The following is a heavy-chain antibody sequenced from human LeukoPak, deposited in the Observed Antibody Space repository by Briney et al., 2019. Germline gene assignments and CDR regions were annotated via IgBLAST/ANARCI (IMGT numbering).Heavy chain of an antibody. CDR3: AKGRPFAS. CDR1: GITFSNYA. V-gene: IGHV3-23*01. CDR2: IRGNGATT. Sequence: PGGSLRLSCAASGITFSNYAMTWVRQAPGKGLEWVAAIRGNGATTDYADSVKGRFTISRDNSKNTLYLQMNSLRAEDTAVYYCAKGRPFASWGQGTLVTVSS. J-gene: IGHJ5*01.